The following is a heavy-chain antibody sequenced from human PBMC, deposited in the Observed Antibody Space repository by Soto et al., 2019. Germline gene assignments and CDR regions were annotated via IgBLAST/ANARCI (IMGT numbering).Heavy chain of an antibody. Sequence: PGGSLRLSCAASGFTFSSYAMSWVRQAPGKGLEWVSAISGSGGSTYYADSVKGRFTISRDNSKHTLYLQMNSLRAEDTAVYYCAKALFDYDILTGYYYYFDYWGQGTLVTVSS. CDR1: GFTFSSYA. CDR3: AKALFDYDILTGYYYYFDY. J-gene: IGHJ4*02. D-gene: IGHD3-9*01. CDR2: ISGSGGST. V-gene: IGHV3-23*01.